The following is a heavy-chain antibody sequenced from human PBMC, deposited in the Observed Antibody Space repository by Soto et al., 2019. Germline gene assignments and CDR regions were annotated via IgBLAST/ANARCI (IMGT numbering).Heavy chain of an antibody. CDR2: IYYSGST. CDR3: AGTLRFLEWLPEGHDAFDI. Sequence: PSETLSLTCTVSGGSISSYYWSWIRQPPGKGLEWIGYIYYSGSTNYNPSLKSRVTISVDTSKNQFSLKLSSVTAADTAVYYCAGTLRFLEWLPEGHDAFDIWGQGTMVTVSS. J-gene: IGHJ3*02. D-gene: IGHD3-3*01. V-gene: IGHV4-59*01. CDR1: GGSISSYY.